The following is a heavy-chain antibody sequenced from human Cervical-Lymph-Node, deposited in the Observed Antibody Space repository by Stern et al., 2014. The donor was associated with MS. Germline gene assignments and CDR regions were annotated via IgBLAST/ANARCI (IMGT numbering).Heavy chain of an antibody. CDR1: GYTFTGYY. J-gene: IGHJ6*02. CDR2: INPNSGGT. D-gene: IGHD1-1*01. V-gene: IGHV1-2*04. Sequence: QVQLVQSGAEVKKPGASVKVSCKASGYTFTGYYMHWVRQAPGQGLEWMGWINPNSGGTNYAQKFQGWVTMTRDTSISTAYMELSRLRSDDTAVYYCAREKVQTYYYYGMDVWGQGTTVTVSS. CDR3: AREKVQTYYYYGMDV.